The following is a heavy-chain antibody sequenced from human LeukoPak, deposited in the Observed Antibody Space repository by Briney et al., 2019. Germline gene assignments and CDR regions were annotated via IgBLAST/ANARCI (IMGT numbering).Heavy chain of an antibody. J-gene: IGHJ1*01. CDR1: GFTFSDYY. CDR3: ARSIEVMTTVTTDLYFQH. CDR2: ISSSDTTI. D-gene: IGHD4-17*01. V-gene: IGHV3-11*01. Sequence: GGSLRLSCVASGFTFSDYYVSWIRQAPGKGLEWVSYISSSDTTIYYADSVKGRFTISRDNAKNSLYLQMNSLRAEDTAVYYCARSIEVMTTVTTDLYFQHWGQGTLVTVSS.